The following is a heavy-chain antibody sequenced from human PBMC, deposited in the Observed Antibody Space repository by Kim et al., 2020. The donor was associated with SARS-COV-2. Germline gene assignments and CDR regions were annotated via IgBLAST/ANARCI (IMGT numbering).Heavy chain of an antibody. CDR2: INPSGGCT. Sequence: ASVKVSCKASGYTFTSYYMHWVRQAPGQGLEWMGIINPSGGCTSYAQKFQGRVTMTRDTSTSTVYMELSSLRSEDTAVYYCARGGYYDILTGYRWLDYWGQGTLVTVSS. CDR3: ARGGYYDILTGYRWLDY. D-gene: IGHD3-9*01. J-gene: IGHJ4*02. CDR1: GYTFTSYY. V-gene: IGHV1-46*01.